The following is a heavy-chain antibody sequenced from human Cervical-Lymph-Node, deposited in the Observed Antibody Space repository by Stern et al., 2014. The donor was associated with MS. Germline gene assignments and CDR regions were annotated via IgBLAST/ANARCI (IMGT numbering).Heavy chain of an antibody. J-gene: IGHJ5*02. Sequence: QVQLVESGAEVKKPGASVKVSCKASGYTFSSLGISWVRQAPGQVLEWMGWISAYNGNTTYAQKFQGRVTLTTDTSTSTAYMELRRLTSDDTAVYYCASGSLEGFDPWGQGTLVTVSS. D-gene: IGHD5-24*01. V-gene: IGHV1-18*01. CDR2: ISAYNGNT. CDR3: ASGSLEGFDP. CDR1: GYTFSSLG.